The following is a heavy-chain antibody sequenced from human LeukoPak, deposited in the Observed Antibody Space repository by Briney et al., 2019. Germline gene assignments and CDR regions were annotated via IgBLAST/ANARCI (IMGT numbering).Heavy chain of an antibody. D-gene: IGHD4-17*01. CDR2: IYTSGST. V-gene: IGHV4-61*02. CDR1: GGSISSGSYY. J-gene: IGHJ6*03. CDR3: ARETDYGTPAIHYYYYYMDV. Sequence: ASETLSLTCTVSGGSISSGSYYWSWIRQPAGKGLEWIGRIYTSGSTNYNPSLKSRVTISVDTSKNQFSLNLSSVTAADTAVYYCARETDYGTPAIHYYYYYMDVWGKGTTVTVSS.